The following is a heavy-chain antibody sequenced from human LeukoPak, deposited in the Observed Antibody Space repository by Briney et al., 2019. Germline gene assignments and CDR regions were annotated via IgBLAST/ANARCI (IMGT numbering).Heavy chain of an antibody. CDR2: IDSSGTVR. CDR1: GFTFSHFD. V-gene: IGHV3-48*03. J-gene: IGHJ4*02. D-gene: IGHD3-16*02. Sequence: GGSLRLSCAASGFTFSHFDMTWVRQAPGKGLEWLSYIDSSGTVRYYADSVNRRFTISRDNAKNSLHLQMGSLGAEDTAVYYCARETRGGTYRYNFLDYWGLGTLVTVSS. CDR3: ARETRGGTYRYNFLDY.